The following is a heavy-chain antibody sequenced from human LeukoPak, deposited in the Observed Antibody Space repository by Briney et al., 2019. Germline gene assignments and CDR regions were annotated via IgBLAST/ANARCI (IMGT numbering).Heavy chain of an antibody. Sequence: SGTLSLTCTVSGVSISSNSYYWGWIRQPPGKGLEWIGGVYYTGSTYNSPSLRSRLSISVDTSKNQFSLRLNSVTAADTAIYYCATIPHRAYYYYYYMDVWGKGTTVTVSS. J-gene: IGHJ6*03. CDR1: GVSISSNSYY. D-gene: IGHD2-21*01. V-gene: IGHV4-39*01. CDR3: ATIPHRAYYYYYYMDV. CDR2: VYYTGST.